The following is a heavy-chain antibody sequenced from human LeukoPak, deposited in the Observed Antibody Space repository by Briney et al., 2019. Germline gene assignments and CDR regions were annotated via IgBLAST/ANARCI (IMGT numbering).Heavy chain of an antibody. J-gene: IGHJ6*03. CDR3: ARNAPLADYYYYYMDV. Sequence: GGSLRPSCAASGFTFSSYSMNWVRQAPGKGLEWVSSISSSSSYIYYADSVKGRFTISRDNAKNSLYLQMNSLRAEDTAVYYCARNAPLADYYYYYMDVWGKGTTVTVSS. V-gene: IGHV3-21*01. CDR2: ISSSSSYI. CDR1: GFTFSSYS. D-gene: IGHD2-2*01.